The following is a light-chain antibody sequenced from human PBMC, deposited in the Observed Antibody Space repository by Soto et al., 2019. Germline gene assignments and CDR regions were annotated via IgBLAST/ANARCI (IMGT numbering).Light chain of an antibody. J-gene: IGKJ1*01. V-gene: IGKV3-15*01. CDR3: QQYHNWPA. CDR2: GAA. CDR1: PSVFSS. Sequence: EIVMTQSPATLSVSPGERATLSCRASPSVFSSLAWYQQKPGQAPRLLIYGAATRATGIPARFSGSGSGTEFTLTISSLQSEDFAVYYCQQYHNWPAFGQGTKVEIK.